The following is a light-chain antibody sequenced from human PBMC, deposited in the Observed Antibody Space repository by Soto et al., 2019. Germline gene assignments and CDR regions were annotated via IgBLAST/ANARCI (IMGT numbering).Light chain of an antibody. CDR2: EVT. CDR1: SSDVGGYNF. Sequence: QSALTQPPSASGSPGQSVTISCTGTSSDVGGYNFVSWYQHHPGKAPKVILYEVTKRPSGVPDRFSGSKSGHTASLTVSGLQADDEADYYCSSHARGDSVLFGGGTKLTVL. V-gene: IGLV2-8*01. J-gene: IGLJ2*01. CDR3: SSHARGDSVL.